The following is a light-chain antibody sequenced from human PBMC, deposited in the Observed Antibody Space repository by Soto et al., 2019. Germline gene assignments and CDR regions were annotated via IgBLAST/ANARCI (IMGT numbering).Light chain of an antibody. CDR2: DAS. J-gene: IGKJ1*01. CDR1: QTISSW. V-gene: IGKV1-5*01. CDR3: QQYNNYWWT. Sequence: DIQMTQSPSTLSGSVGDRVTITCRASQTISSWLAWYQQKPGKAPKLLIYDASSLESGVPSRFSGRGFGTEFTLTISSLQPDDFATYYCQQYNNYWWTFGQGTKVDIK.